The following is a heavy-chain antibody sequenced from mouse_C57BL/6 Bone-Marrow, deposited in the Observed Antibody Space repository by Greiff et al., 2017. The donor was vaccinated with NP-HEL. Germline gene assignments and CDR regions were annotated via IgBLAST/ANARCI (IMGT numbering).Heavy chain of an antibody. CDR2: ISSGGSYT. J-gene: IGHJ4*01. CDR1: GFTFSSYG. V-gene: IGHV5-6*01. CDR3: ARRVGYYAMDY. D-gene: IGHD1-1*02. Sequence: DVHLVESGGDLVKPGGSLKLSCAASGFTFSSYGMSWVRQTPDKRLEWVATISSGGSYTYYPDSVKGRFTISRDNAKNTLYLQMSSLKSEDTAMYYCARRVGYYAMDYWGQGTSVTVSS.